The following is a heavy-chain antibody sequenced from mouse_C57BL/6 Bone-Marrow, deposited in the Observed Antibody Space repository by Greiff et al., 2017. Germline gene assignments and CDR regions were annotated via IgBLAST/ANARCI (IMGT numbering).Heavy chain of an antibody. V-gene: IGHV1-9*01. CDR3: AKPRYYGSSPGFAY. CDR2: ILPGSGST. Sequence: VQLQQPGTELVKPGASVKLSCKATGYTFTGYWIEWVKQRPGPGLGWIGEILPGSGSTNYNEKFKGKATFTVDTSSNTAYMQLSSQTTEDSAIYYWAKPRYYGSSPGFAYWGQGTLFTVSA. J-gene: IGHJ3*01. CDR1: GYTFTGYW. D-gene: IGHD1-1*01.